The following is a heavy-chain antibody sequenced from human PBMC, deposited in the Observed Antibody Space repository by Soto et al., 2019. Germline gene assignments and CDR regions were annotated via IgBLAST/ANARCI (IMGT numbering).Heavy chain of an antibody. CDR2: ISYDGTNK. CDR1: GFIFGSYG. V-gene: IGHV3-30*18. J-gene: IGHJ4*02. Sequence: QVQLVESGGGVVQPGRSLRLSCVASGFIFGSYGMHWVRQAPGEGLAWVAVISYDGTNKYYADTVKGRVTISRDNSKNTPGLQMNSLRAEDTAVYYCAQVPRYTVTPPDDDWGQGTLVTVSS. CDR3: AQVPRYTVTPPDDD. D-gene: IGHD5-18*01.